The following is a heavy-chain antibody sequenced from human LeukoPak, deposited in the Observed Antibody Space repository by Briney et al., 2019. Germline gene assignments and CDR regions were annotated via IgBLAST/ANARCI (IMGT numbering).Heavy chain of an antibody. CDR1: GFTFSSYS. J-gene: IGHJ4*02. Sequence: GGSLRLSCAASGFTFSSYSMNWVRQAPGKGLEWVSSISSSSSYIYYADSVKGRFTISRDNAKNSLYLQMNSLRAEDTAVYYCARGRGRQWLVNEYYFDYWGQGTLVTVSS. D-gene: IGHD6-19*01. V-gene: IGHV3-21*01. CDR3: ARGRGRQWLVNEYYFDY. CDR2: ISSSSSYI.